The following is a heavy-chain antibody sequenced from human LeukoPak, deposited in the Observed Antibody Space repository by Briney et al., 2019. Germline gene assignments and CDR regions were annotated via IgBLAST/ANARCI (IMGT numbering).Heavy chain of an antibody. V-gene: IGHV1-18*01. CDR3: ARDRYTMAPGY. CDR1: GYSFIKNG. J-gene: IGHJ4*02. CDR2: ISTYNGNT. D-gene: IGHD3-16*02. Sequence: ASVKVSCKTSGYSFIKNGINWVRQAPGQGLEWMGWISTYNGNTEFAQNLQGRVTLTTDPYTSTAYMELRSMRSDDTAVYYCARDRYTMAPGYWGQGTLVIVSS.